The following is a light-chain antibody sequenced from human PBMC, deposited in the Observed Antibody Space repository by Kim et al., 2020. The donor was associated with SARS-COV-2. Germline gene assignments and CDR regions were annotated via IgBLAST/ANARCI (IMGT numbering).Light chain of an antibody. CDR2: KAS. V-gene: IGKV1-5*03. Sequence: RASQSISSWLAWYQQKPGKAPKLLIYKASSLESGVPSRFSGSGSGTEFTLTISSLQPDDFATYYCQQMWTFGQGTKVDIK. J-gene: IGKJ1*01. CDR3: QQMWT. CDR1: QSISSW.